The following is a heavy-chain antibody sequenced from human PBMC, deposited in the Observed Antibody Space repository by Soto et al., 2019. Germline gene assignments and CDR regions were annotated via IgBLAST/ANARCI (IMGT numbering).Heavy chain of an antibody. Sequence: EVQLVESGGGLVKPGGSLRLSCAASGFTFSSYSMNWVRQAPGKGLEWVSSISSSSSYIYYADSVQGRFTISRDNAKNSLYLQMNSLRAEDTAVYYCASVTENYDFWSGYHNWFDPWGQGTLVTVSS. CDR3: ASVTENYDFWSGYHNWFDP. D-gene: IGHD3-3*01. V-gene: IGHV3-21*01. CDR1: GFTFSSYS. J-gene: IGHJ5*02. CDR2: ISSSSSYI.